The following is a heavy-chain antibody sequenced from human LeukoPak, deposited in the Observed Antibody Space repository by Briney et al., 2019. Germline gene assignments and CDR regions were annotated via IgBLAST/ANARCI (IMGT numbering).Heavy chain of an antibody. CDR1: GFTFSSYA. J-gene: IGHJ4*02. D-gene: IGHD6-13*01. CDR2: ISYDGSNK. Sequence: QSGGSLRLSCAASGFTFSSYAMSWVRQAPGKGLEWVAVISYDGSNKYYADSVKGRFTISRDNSKNTLFLQMNSLRAEDTAVYYCASSGWIAAALDYWGQGTLVTVSS. CDR3: ASSGWIAAALDY. V-gene: IGHV3-30*03.